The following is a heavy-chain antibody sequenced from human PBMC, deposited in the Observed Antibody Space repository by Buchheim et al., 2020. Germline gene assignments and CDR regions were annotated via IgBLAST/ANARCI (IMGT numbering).Heavy chain of an antibody. CDR1: GFTFSDHF. Sequence: EVQLVESGGGLVQPGGSLRLSCVASGFTFSDHFMDWVRQAPGRGREWVGRTRNKANSYSTEYAASVKGRFLVSRDDYRNSLYLQMNSLKAEDTAVYYCARDRTGGSFDYWGQG. J-gene: IGHJ4*02. CDR3: ARDRTGGSFDY. V-gene: IGHV3-72*01. CDR2: TRNKANSYST. D-gene: IGHD2-8*02.